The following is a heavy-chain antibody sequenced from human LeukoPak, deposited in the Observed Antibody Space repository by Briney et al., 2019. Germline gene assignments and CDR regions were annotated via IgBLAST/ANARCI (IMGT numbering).Heavy chain of an antibody. J-gene: IGHJ3*02. Sequence: GGSLTLSCAASGFTFEDYGMSWVRQAPGKGLEWVAGISRNGGTTGHAGSVKGRFTISRDNAEKSLFLQMKTLRAEDTALYYCARDERYYDGRYYPYAFDIWGQGTMVTVSS. V-gene: IGHV3-20*04. CDR2: ISRNGGTT. D-gene: IGHD3-22*01. CDR3: ARDERYYDGRYYPYAFDI. CDR1: GFTFEDYG.